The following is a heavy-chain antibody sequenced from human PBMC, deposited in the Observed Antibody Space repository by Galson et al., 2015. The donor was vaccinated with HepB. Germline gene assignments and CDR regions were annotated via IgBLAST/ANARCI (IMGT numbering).Heavy chain of an antibody. D-gene: IGHD2-15*01. CDR1: GYTFTGYY. V-gene: IGHV1-2*02. CDR3: ARGQGGCSGGSCYYYYGLDV. CDR2: INPNSGGT. J-gene: IGHJ6*02. Sequence: SVKVSCKASGYTFTGYYIHWVRQAPGQGLEWMAWINPNSGGTNYAQKFQGRVTMTRDTSISTAYMDLSRLSSDDTAVYYCARGQGGCSGGSCYYYYGLDVWGQGTTVTVSS.